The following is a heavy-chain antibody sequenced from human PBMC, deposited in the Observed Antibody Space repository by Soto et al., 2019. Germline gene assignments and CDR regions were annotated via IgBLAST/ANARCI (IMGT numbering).Heavy chain of an antibody. CDR3: VRDPDSLDY. Sequence: SVKGRFTISRDNAKNSLYLQMNSLSVEDTAVYYCVRDPDSLDYWGQGTLVTVFS. V-gene: IGHV3-48*01. J-gene: IGHJ4*02.